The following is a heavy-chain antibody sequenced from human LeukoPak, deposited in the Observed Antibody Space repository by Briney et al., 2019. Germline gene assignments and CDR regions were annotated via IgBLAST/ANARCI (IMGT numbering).Heavy chain of an antibody. D-gene: IGHD3-10*01. CDR2: IKQDESEK. Sequence: GGSLRLSCAASGFTFSSYWMTWVRQAPGKGLEWVANIKQDESEKNYVDSVKGRFTISRDNSKNTLYPQMNSLRAEDTAVYYCAKFSSGGDWFDYWGQGTLVTVSS. J-gene: IGHJ4*02. V-gene: IGHV3-7*03. CDR3: AKFSSGGDWFDY. CDR1: GFTFSSYW.